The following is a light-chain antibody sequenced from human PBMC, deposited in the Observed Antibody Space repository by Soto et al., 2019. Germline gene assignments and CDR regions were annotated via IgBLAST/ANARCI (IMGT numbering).Light chain of an antibody. CDR3: QPYGTSPEWT. CDR1: QSIISNF. J-gene: IGKJ1*01. CDR2: AAS. Sequence: EIVLTQSPGTLSLSPGERATLSCRASQSIISNFLAWYQLKPGQGPRLLIYAASNRATGIPDRFSGSGSGTNFTLTINRLEPEDFAVYYCQPYGTSPEWTFGQGTKGEIK. V-gene: IGKV3-20*01.